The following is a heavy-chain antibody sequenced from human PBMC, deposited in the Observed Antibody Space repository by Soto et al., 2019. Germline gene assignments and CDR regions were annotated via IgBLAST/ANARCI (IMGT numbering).Heavy chain of an antibody. CDR1: DGSISSYY. CDR3: ARDLRSKGNYYYMDV. D-gene: IGHD3-16*01. J-gene: IGHJ6*03. V-gene: IGHV4-59*01. CDR2: IYYSGST. Sequence: PSETLSLTCTVSDGSISSYYWSWIRQPPGKGLEWIGYIYYSGSTNYNPSLKSRVTISVDTSKNQFSLKLSSVTAADTAVYYCARDLRSKGNYYYMDVWGKGTTVTVSS.